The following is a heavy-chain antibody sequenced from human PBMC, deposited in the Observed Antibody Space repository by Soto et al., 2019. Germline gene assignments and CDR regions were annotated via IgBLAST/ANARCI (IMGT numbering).Heavy chain of an antibody. V-gene: IGHV4-59*08. CDR1: GGSISSYY. Sequence: QVQLQESGPGLVKPSETLSLTCTVSGGSISSYYWSWIRQPPGKGLEWIGYIYYSGSTNYNPSLKSRVTISVDTSKNQFSLKLSSVTAADMAVYYCARRYGYSFDYWRQGTLVTVSS. D-gene: IGHD1-1*01. CDR2: IYYSGST. J-gene: IGHJ4*02. CDR3: ARRYGYSFDY.